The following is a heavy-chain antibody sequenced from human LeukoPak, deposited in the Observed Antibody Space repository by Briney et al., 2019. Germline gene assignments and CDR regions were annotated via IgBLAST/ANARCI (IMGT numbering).Heavy chain of an antibody. D-gene: IGHD6-19*01. CDR1: GYSISSGYC. CDR3: ARLLYTNGWYGAYY. J-gene: IGHJ4*02. V-gene: IGHV4-38-2*01. CDR2: IYHGGST. Sequence: SETLSLNCAVSGYSISSGYCWGWIRQPPGNGLEWIASIYHGGSTYYNPSLKSRLTISVDTSKNQFSLTLSSVTAADTAVYYCARLLYTNGWYGAYYWGQGTLVTVSS.